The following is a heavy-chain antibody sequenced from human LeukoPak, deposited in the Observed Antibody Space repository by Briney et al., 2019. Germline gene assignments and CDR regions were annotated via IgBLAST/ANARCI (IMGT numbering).Heavy chain of an antibody. CDR1: GGTFSSYA. CDR2: IIPIFGTA. CDR3: ARVRVGPKLERPGGPFDY. V-gene: IGHV1-69*05. D-gene: IGHD1-1*01. J-gene: IGHJ4*02. Sequence: SVKVSCKASGGTFSSYAISWVRQAPGQGLEWTGGIIPIFGTANYAQKFQGRVTITTDESTSTAYMELSSLRSEDTAVYYCARVRVGPKLERPGGPFDYWGQGTLVTVSS.